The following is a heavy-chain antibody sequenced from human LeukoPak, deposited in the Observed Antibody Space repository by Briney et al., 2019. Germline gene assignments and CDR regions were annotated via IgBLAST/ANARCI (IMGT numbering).Heavy chain of an antibody. CDR1: GYSISSGYY. V-gene: IGHV4-38-2*01. D-gene: IGHD3-3*01. CDR2: IYHSGST. Sequence: SETLSLTCAVSGYSISSGYYWGWIRQPPGKGLEWIGRIYHSGSTYYNPSLKSRVTISVDTSKNQFSLKLSSVTAADTAVYYCARHGFGWAYWGQGTLVTVSS. J-gene: IGHJ4*02. CDR3: ARHGFGWAY.